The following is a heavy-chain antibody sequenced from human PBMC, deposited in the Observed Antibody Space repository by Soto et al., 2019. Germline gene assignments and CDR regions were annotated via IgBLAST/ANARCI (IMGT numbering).Heavy chain of an antibody. V-gene: IGHV3-23*01. J-gene: IGHJ4*02. Sequence: GGSLRLSCAASGFTFSSYAMSWVRQAPGKGLEWVSAISGSGGSTYYADSVKGRFTISRDNSKNTLYLEMNSLRAEDTAVYYCAKGGIVVVPAATDHPYDYSKNPFDYWGQGTLVTVSS. CDR2: ISGSGGST. CDR1: GFTFSSYA. CDR3: AKGGIVVVPAATDHPYDYSKNPFDY. D-gene: IGHD2-2*01.